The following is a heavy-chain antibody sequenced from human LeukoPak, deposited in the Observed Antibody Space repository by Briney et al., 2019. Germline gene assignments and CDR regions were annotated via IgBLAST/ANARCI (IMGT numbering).Heavy chain of an antibody. D-gene: IGHD2-2*01. CDR3: ARDIVVVPAASSYYYGMDV. J-gene: IGHJ6*02. CDR1: GYTFTSYG. Sequence: ASVKVSCMASGYTFTSYGISWVRQAPGQGLEWMGWISAYNGNTNYAQKLQGRVTMTTDTSTSTAYMELRSLRSDDTAVYYCARDIVVVPAASSYYYGMDVWGQGTTVTVSS. V-gene: IGHV1-18*01. CDR2: ISAYNGNT.